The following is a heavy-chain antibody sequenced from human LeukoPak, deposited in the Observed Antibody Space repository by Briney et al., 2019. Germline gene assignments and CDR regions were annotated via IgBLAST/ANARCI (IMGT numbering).Heavy chain of an antibody. CDR2: ISTDGSKT. CDR1: GFTFSSYG. CDR3: ATDASGITHHAMDV. Sequence: PGGSLRLSCAASGFTFSSYGMHWVRQAPGKGLEWVALISTDGSKTYYADSLKGRFTISRDNSKNALNLQMNSLRTEDTAVYYCATDASGITHHAMDVWGQGTMVTVSS. J-gene: IGHJ3*01. V-gene: IGHV3-30*03. D-gene: IGHD3-10*01.